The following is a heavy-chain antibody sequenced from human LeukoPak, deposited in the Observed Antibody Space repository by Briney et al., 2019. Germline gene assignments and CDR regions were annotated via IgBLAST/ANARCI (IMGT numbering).Heavy chain of an antibody. V-gene: IGHV5-51*01. CDR1: GYWFPSSW. Sequence: GESLKISCKASGYWFPSSWIGWVRQMPGKGLEWMGSIYPGDSDTRYSPSFQGQVTISADKSINTAYLQWSSLKASDTAMYFCARTRIQLYSLPYYSYMDVWGKGTTVTVSS. J-gene: IGHJ6*03. CDR3: ARTRIQLYSLPYYSYMDV. CDR2: IYPGDSDT. D-gene: IGHD5-18*01.